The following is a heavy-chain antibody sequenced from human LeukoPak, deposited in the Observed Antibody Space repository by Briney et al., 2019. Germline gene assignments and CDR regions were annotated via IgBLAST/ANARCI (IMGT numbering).Heavy chain of an antibody. V-gene: IGHV4-31*03. CDR2: IHHSGST. Sequence: SETLSLTSTVSGGSISTAGHYWSWIRQHPGKGLEWIGYIHHSGSTYYNASLKSRVTISVDTSENKFSLNLSSVTAADTAVYYCARVLNYYDNSGSYYYFDYWGQGTQVTASS. CDR3: ARVLNYYDNSGSYYYFDY. D-gene: IGHD3-22*01. CDR1: GGSISTAGHY. J-gene: IGHJ4*02.